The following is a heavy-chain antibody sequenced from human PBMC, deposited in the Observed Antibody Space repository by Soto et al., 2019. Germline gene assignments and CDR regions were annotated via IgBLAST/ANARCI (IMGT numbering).Heavy chain of an antibody. Sequence: PGESLKISCKGSGYSFTNFWIGWVRQMPGKGLEWMGIIYLGDSNTRYSPSFQGQVTIAADKSISTAYVQWSSLKASDTAMYYCARVSSGSYPYFDNWGQGTLVTVSS. CDR3: ARVSSGSYPYFDN. V-gene: IGHV5-51*01. J-gene: IGHJ4*02. CDR1: GYSFTNFW. CDR2: IYLGDSNT. D-gene: IGHD3-16*02.